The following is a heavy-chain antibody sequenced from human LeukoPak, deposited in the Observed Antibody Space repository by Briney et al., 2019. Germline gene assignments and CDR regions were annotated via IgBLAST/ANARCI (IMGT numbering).Heavy chain of an antibody. V-gene: IGHV1-8*01. CDR3: ARGVGTKLLWFGESSHIDY. CDR1: GYTFTSYD. D-gene: IGHD3-10*01. J-gene: IGHJ4*02. CDR2: MNPSSGNT. Sequence: GASVKVSCKASGYTFTSYDINWVRQATGQGLEWMGWMNPSSGNTGYAQKFQGRVTMTRNTSISTAYMELSSLRSEDTAVYYCARGVGTKLLWFGESSHIDYWGQGTLVTVSS.